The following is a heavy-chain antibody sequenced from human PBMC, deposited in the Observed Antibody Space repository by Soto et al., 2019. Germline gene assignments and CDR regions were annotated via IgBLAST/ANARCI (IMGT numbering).Heavy chain of an antibody. V-gene: IGHV3-33*01. D-gene: IGHD6-19*01. CDR2: MWYDGSNR. CDR1: GFTFSNYG. CDR3: ARVPGESSSGWWLYFED. J-gene: IGHJ4*02. Sequence: QVRLMESGGGVVQPGRSLRLSCAAAGFTFSNYGMHWVRQAPGKGLEWVAVMWYDGSNRYYADSVKGRFTISRDNSKNTLYLQMNSLRAEDTAVYYCARVPGESSSGWWLYFEDWGQGTLVAVSS.